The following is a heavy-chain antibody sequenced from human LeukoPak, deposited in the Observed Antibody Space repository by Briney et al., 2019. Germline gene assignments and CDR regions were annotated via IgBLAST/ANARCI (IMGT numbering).Heavy chain of an antibody. CDR2: NSSSSRSI. Sequence: PGRSLRLSCAPSGLTFSSYSTNWARPPPGEGLEWVAYNSSSSRSIYCADSVKGRFTISRDNANNSLSLQMNSLRDEDTAVYYCVLGSPFDYWGQGTLVTVSS. V-gene: IGHV3-48*02. D-gene: IGHD3-10*01. CDR1: GLTFSSYS. J-gene: IGHJ4*02. CDR3: VLGSPFDY.